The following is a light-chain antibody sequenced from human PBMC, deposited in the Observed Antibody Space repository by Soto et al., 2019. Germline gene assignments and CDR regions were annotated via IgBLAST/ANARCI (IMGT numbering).Light chain of an antibody. J-gene: IGLJ2*01. Sequence: QSVLTQPPSASGSPGQSVTISCTGSSSDVGGYNYVSWYQQHPGKAPKRMIYDVSKRPSGVPDRLSGSKSGNTASLTVSGLQAEDEADYYCSSYGGSNTVVFGGGTQLTVL. CDR2: DVS. CDR1: SSDVGGYNY. CDR3: SSYGGSNTVV. V-gene: IGLV2-8*01.